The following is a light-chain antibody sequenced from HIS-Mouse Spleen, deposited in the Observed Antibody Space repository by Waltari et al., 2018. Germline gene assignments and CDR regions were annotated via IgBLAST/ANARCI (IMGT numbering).Light chain of an antibody. CDR1: QGISSY. CDR2: AAS. Sequence: AIRMTQSPSSLSASTGDRVTITCRASQGISSYLAWYQQKPGKAPKLLIYAASTLQSGVTSRFSGSGSETDFTLTISCLQSEDFATYYCQQYYSYPWTFGQGTKVEIK. J-gene: IGKJ1*01. CDR3: QQYYSYPWT. V-gene: IGKV1-8*01.